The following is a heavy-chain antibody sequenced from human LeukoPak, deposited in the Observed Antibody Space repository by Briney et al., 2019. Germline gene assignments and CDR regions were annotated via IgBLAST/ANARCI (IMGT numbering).Heavy chain of an antibody. CDR3: ARDGTIFGVVIFGMDV. J-gene: IGHJ6*02. D-gene: IGHD3-3*01. CDR2: ISSSSSYI. Sequence: GGSLRLSCAAPGFTFSSYSMNWVRQAPGKGLEWVSSISSSSSYIYYADSVKGRFTISGDNAKNSLYLQMNSLRAEDTAVYYCARDGTIFGVVIFGMDVWGQGTTVTVSS. V-gene: IGHV3-21*01. CDR1: GFTFSSYS.